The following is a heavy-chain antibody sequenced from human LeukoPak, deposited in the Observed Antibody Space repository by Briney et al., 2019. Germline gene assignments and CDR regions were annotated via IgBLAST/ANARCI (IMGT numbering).Heavy chain of an antibody. CDR2: IRGTGGTT. CDR3: GRDPNGDYVGAFDF. V-gene: IGHV3-23*01. J-gene: IGHJ3*01. CDR1: GFTFSDYA. D-gene: IGHD4-17*01. Sequence: GGSLRLSCAASGFTFSDYALIWVRQAPGKGLEWISAIRGTGGTTYYADSVKGRCTISRDNSRNTVYLQMNSLRAEDTALYFCGRDPNGDYVGAFDFWGPGTMVTVSS.